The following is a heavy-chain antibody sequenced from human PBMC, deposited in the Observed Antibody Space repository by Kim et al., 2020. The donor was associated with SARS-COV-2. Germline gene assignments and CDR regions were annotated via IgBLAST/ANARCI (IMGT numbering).Heavy chain of an antibody. J-gene: IGHJ5*02. CDR1: GGSISSKGYY. V-gene: IGHV4-39*01. D-gene: IGHD3-16*01. Sequence: SETLSLTCTVSGGSISSKGYYWAWIRQPPGKGLECIGTVYFSGTTYYNPSLKSRVTISVDTSNNHFYLNLTSVTAADTAVYYCARQRFPQVQLGGGGWCDPWGQGTLVTVSS. CDR3: ARQRFPQVQLGGGGWCDP. CDR2: VYFSGTT.